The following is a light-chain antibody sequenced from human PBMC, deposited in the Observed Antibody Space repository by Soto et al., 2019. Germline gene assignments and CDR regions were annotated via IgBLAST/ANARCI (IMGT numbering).Light chain of an antibody. CDR1: RSITNW. CDR2: DAS. Sequence: DIQMTQSPSTLSASVGDRVTLTCRASRSITNWLAWFQQKPGKAPKLLIYDASNLESGVPSRFSGSGSGTEFTLSISSLQPDDFGTYYCQQANSFPYTFGQGTKLEIK. V-gene: IGKV1-5*01. CDR3: QQANSFPYT. J-gene: IGKJ2*01.